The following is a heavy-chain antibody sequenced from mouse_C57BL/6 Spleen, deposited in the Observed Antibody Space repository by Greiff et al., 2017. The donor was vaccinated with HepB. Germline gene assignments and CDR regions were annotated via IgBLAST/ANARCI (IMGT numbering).Heavy chain of an antibody. Sequence: QVQLQQSGAELVKPGASVKISCKASGYAFSSYWMNWVKQRPGKGLEWIGQIYPGDGDTNYNGKFKGKATLTADKSSSTAYMQLSSLTSEDSAVYFCERDYYGSSLYYYAMDYWGQGTSVTVSS. J-gene: IGHJ4*01. D-gene: IGHD1-1*01. CDR2: IYPGDGDT. V-gene: IGHV1-80*01. CDR3: ERDYYGSSLYYYAMDY. CDR1: GYAFSSYW.